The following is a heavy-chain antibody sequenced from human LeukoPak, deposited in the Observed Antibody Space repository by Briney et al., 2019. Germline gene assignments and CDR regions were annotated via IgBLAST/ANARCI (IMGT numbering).Heavy chain of an antibody. D-gene: IGHD2-2*01. CDR2: ISGSGGST. J-gene: IGHJ5*02. CDR3: ARVPCSSTSCYFVPDNWFDP. Sequence: GGSLRLSCAASGFTFSSYAMSWVRQAPGKGLEWVSAISGSGGSTYYADSVKGRFTISRDNSKNTLYLQMNSLRAEDTAVYYCARVPCSSTSCYFVPDNWFDPWGQGTLVTVSS. V-gene: IGHV3-23*01. CDR1: GFTFSSYA.